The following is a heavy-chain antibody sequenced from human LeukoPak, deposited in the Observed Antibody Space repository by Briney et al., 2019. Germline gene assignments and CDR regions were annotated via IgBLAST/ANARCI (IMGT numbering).Heavy chain of an antibody. CDR2: INHSGGST. D-gene: IGHD6-13*01. Sequence: ASVKVSCKASGYTFTSYYMHWVRQAPGPGLEWMGIINHSGGSTSYAQKFQGRVTMTRDTSTSTVYMELSSLRSEDTALYYCGKAKYSSSWYVDYWGQGTLVTVSS. CDR1: GYTFTSYY. V-gene: IGHV1-46*01. J-gene: IGHJ4*02. CDR3: GKAKYSSSWYVDY.